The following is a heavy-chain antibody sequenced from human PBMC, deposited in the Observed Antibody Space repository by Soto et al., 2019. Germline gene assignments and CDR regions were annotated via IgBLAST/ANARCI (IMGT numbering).Heavy chain of an antibody. CDR3: AKRGYHDILTGYSDFDD. V-gene: IGHV3-23*01. CDR2: ISGSGGST. J-gene: IGHJ4*02. Sequence: GGSLRLSCAASGFTFNTYAMSWVRQAPGKGLEWVSAISGSGGSTYYADSVKGRFTISRDNSKNTLYLQMNSLRAEDTAVYYCAKRGYHDILTGYSDFDDWGQGILVTVSS. CDR1: GFTFNTYA. D-gene: IGHD3-9*01.